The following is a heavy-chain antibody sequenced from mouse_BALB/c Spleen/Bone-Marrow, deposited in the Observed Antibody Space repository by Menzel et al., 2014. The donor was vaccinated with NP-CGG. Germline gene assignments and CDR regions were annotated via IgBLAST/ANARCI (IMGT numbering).Heavy chain of an antibody. CDR1: GFNIKDTY. CDR2: IVPANGNT. CDR3: GSYFYGSSTFAY. J-gene: IGHJ3*01. D-gene: IGHD1-1*01. V-gene: IGHV14-3*02. Sequence: EVQLQQSGAELAKPGASVKLACTVSGFNIKDTYMHWVKQRPEQGLEWIARIVPANGNTKYDPKLQGQATIAADTTSNTAFLQLSRHASEDTDVCYCGSYFYGSSTFAYWGLGTLVTVSA.